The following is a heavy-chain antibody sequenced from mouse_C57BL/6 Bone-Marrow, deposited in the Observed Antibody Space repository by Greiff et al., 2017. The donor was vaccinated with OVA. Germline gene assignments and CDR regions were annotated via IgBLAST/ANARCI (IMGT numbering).Heavy chain of an antibody. CDR1: GYTFTSYG. CDR3: ARVDYYGVYWYFDV. Sequence: VQLVESGAELARPGASVKLSCKASGYTFTSYGISWVKQRTGQGLEWIGEIYPRSGNTYYNEKFKGKATLTADKSSSTAYMELRSLTSEDSAVYFCARVDYYGVYWYFDVWGTGTTVTVSS. J-gene: IGHJ1*03. CDR2: IYPRSGNT. D-gene: IGHD1-1*01. V-gene: IGHV1-81*01.